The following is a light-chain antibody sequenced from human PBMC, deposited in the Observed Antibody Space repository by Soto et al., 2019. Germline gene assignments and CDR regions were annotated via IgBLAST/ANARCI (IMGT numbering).Light chain of an antibody. V-gene: IGKV3-20*01. CDR1: QSVSSSY. CDR3: QQYGSSPQT. J-gene: IGKJ4*01. CDR2: GAS. Sequence: EIVLTQSPGTLSLSPGERATLSCRASQSVSSSYLAWYQQKPGQAPRLLIYGASSSATGIPDRLSGSGSGTDFTLNISRLEPEDFAVYYCQQYGSSPQTFGGGTKVEIK.